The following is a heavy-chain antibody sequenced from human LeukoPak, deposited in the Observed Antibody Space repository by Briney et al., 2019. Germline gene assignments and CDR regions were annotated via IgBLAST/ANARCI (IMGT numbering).Heavy chain of an antibody. J-gene: IGHJ4*02. CDR1: GFTFSNAW. V-gene: IGHV3-15*01. D-gene: IGHD4-17*01. CDR2: IKSKTDGGTT. CDR3: TTRWGTVTIVLPLDY. Sequence: PGGSLRLSCAASGFTFSNAWMSWVRQAPGKGREWVGRIKSKTDGGTTDYAAPVKGRFTISRDDSKNTLYLQMNSLKTEDTAVYYCTTRWGTVTIVLPLDYWGQGTLVTVSS.